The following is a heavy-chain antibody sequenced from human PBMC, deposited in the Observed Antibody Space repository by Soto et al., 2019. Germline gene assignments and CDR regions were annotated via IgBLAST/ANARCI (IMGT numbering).Heavy chain of an antibody. D-gene: IGHD3-3*01. CDR1: GGSISSSSYY. V-gene: IGHV4-39*01. CDR2: IYYSGST. J-gene: IGHJ3*02. Sequence: SETLSLTCTVSGGSISSSSYYSGWIRQPPGKGLEWIGSIYYSGSTYYNPSLKSRVTISVDTSKNQFSLKLSSVTAADTAVYYCARSNLRYDFWSGYGGGAFDIWGQGTMVTVSS. CDR3: ARSNLRYDFWSGYGGGAFDI.